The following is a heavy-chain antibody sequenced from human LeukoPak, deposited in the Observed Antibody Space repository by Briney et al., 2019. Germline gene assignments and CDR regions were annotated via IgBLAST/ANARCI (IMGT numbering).Heavy chain of an antibody. CDR1: GYTFTKYY. D-gene: IGHD5-24*01. J-gene: IGHJ3*02. CDR2: INPGGDNT. Sequence: ASVTVSLKSSGYTFTKYYIHGVRQAPGQGREWVGLINPGGDNTNYAQNFQGRVTMTRDTSTSTVYMELSSLRSEDTAIYYCARIRDGYNDAYDIWGQGTVVTVPS. CDR3: ARIRDGYNDAYDI. V-gene: IGHV1-46*01.